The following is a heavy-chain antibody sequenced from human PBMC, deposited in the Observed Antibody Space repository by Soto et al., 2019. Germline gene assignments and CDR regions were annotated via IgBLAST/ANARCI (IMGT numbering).Heavy chain of an antibody. J-gene: IGHJ4*02. D-gene: IGHD4-17*01. CDR2: IYYSGST. V-gene: IGHV4-39*01. CDR3: GRERTRVVTFDD. Sequence: SDTLSLTCTVSGGSISISSYYWGWILHPPGKGLEWIGSIYYSGSTYYNPSLKSRVTISVDTSKNQFSLKLSSVTAADTAVYYWGRERTRVVTFDDGGEETRVTFSS. CDR1: GGSISISSYY.